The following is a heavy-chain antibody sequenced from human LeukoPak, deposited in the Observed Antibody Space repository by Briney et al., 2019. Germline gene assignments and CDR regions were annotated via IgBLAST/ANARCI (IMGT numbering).Heavy chain of an antibody. CDR2: ISYDGSNK. CDR1: GFTFSSYA. CDR3: ARDRIAGFGESSRFDY. D-gene: IGHD3-10*01. Sequence: GGSLRLSCAASGFTFSSYAMHWVRQAPGKGLEWVAVISYDGSNKYYADSVKGRFTISRDNSKNTLYLQMNSLRAEDTAVYYCARDRIAGFGESSRFDYWGQGTLVTVSS. J-gene: IGHJ4*02. V-gene: IGHV3-30*04.